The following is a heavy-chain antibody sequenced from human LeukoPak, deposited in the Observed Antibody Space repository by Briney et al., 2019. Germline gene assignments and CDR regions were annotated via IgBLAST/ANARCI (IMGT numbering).Heavy chain of an antibody. Sequence: AASVKVSCKASGYTFTSYGISWVRQAPGQGLEWMGWISAYNGNTNYAQKLQGRVTMTTDTSTSTAYMELRSLRSDDTAVYYCARDWRPNSSGSRGVSFDYWGQGTLVTVSS. CDR2: ISAYNGNT. CDR3: ARDWRPNSSGSRGVSFDY. J-gene: IGHJ4*02. CDR1: GYTFTSYG. D-gene: IGHD6-19*01. V-gene: IGHV1-18*01.